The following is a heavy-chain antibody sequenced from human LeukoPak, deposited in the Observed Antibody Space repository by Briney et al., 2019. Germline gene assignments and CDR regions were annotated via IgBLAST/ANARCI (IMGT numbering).Heavy chain of an antibody. J-gene: IGHJ4*02. CDR2: IYHSGST. D-gene: IGHD6-6*01. Sequence: PSETLSLTCTVSGGSISSGGYYWSWIRQPPGKGLEWIGYIYHSGSTYYNPSLKSRVTISVDRSKNQFSLKLSSVTAADTAVYYCARVRAPAARSSPPPNSEWGQGTLVTVSS. V-gene: IGHV4-30-2*01. CDR3: ARVRAPAARSSPPPNSE. CDR1: GGSISSGGYY.